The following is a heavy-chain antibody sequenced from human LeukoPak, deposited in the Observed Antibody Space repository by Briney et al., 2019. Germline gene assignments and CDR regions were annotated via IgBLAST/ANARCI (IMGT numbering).Heavy chain of an antibody. D-gene: IGHD6-13*01. J-gene: IGHJ4*02. CDR3: ALEAAAGLNLDY. Sequence: SETLSLTCAVYGGSFSGYYWSWIRQPPGKGLEWIGEINHSGSTNYNPSLKSRVTISVDTSKDQFSLKLSSVTAADTAVYYCALEAAAGLNLDYWGQGTLVTVSS. V-gene: IGHV4-34*01. CDR1: GGSFSGYY. CDR2: INHSGST.